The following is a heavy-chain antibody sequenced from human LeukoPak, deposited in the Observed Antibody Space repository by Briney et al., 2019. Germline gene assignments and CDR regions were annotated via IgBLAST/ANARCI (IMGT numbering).Heavy chain of an antibody. Sequence: GGSLRLSCAASGFTSSTSGMHWVRQAPGKGLEWVTDSVKGRFTISRDNSKSTLFLQMNSLRAEDTAVYYCAQERDRRGYFEYWGQGTLVTVSS. J-gene: IGHJ4*02. D-gene: IGHD2-15*01. CDR3: AQERDRRGYFEY. V-gene: IGHV3-30*02. CDR1: GFTSSTSG.